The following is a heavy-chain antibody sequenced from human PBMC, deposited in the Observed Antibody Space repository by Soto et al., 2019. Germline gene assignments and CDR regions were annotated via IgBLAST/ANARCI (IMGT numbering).Heavy chain of an antibody. J-gene: IGHJ5*02. CDR3: ARGFEYCSSTSCYGDWFDP. CDR2: ISAYNGNT. Sequence: ASVKVSCKASGYTFTSYGISWVRQAPGQGLEWMGWISAYNGNTNYAQKLQGRVTMTRNTSISTAYMELSSLRSEDTAVYYCARGFEYCSSTSCYGDWFDPWGQGTLVTVSS. D-gene: IGHD2-2*01. CDR1: GYTFTSYG. V-gene: IGHV1-18*01.